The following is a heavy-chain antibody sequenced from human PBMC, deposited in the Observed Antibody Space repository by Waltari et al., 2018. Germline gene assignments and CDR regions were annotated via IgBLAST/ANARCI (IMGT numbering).Heavy chain of an antibody. CDR3: ATGGTAYCGGDCYRSYYYYYMDV. D-gene: IGHD2-21*01. CDR1: GYTFTDYY. Sequence: EVQLVQSGAEVKKPGATVKISCKASGYTFTDYYMHWVQQAPGKGLEWMGRVDPEDGETRYAEKFQGRVTITADTSTDTAYMELSSLRSEDTAVYYCATGGTAYCGGDCYRSYYYYYMDVWGKGTTVTVSS. V-gene: IGHV1-69-2*01. CDR2: VDPEDGET. J-gene: IGHJ6*03.